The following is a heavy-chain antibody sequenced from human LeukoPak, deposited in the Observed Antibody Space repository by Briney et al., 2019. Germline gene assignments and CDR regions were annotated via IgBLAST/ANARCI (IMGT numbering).Heavy chain of an antibody. CDR3: AKVGEYYDFWSGYENWFDP. D-gene: IGHD3-3*01. CDR2: ISGSGAST. CDR1: GFTFSSYA. J-gene: IGHJ5*02. Sequence: GGSLRLSCAASGFTFSSYAMNWVRQAPGKGLEWVSLISGSGASTYYADSVKGRFTISRDNSKNTLYLQMNSLRADDTAVYYCAKVGEYYDFWSGYENWFDPWGQGTLVTVSS. V-gene: IGHV3-23*01.